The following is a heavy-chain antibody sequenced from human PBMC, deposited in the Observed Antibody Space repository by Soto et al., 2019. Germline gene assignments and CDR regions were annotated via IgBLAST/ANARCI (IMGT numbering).Heavy chain of an antibody. CDR3: ARDLGGQIVDY. J-gene: IGHJ4*02. CDR1: GYNFTSYG. Sequence: GAPVKGSCKASGYNFTSYGISRVRQAPGQGLEWMGWISGYNGNTKYAQKLQGGVTMTTDTSTSTAYMELRSLRSDDTAVYYCARDLGGQIVDYWGQGTLVTVSS. V-gene: IGHV1-18*01. CDR2: ISGYNGNT. D-gene: IGHD1-26*01.